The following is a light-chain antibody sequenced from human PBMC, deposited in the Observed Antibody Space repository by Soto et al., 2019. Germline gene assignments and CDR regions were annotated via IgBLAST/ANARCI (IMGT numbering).Light chain of an antibody. V-gene: IGKV1-39*01. J-gene: IGKJ1*01. CDR3: QQTASAPPWT. CDR1: QTISSW. CDR2: GAS. Sequence: IQLTQSPSTLSGSVGDRVTITCRASQTISSWLAWYQQKPGKAPRLLISGASSVQSGVPPRFSGSGSATDFILTISSLRLEDIATYYCQQTASAPPWTFGQGTKVDI.